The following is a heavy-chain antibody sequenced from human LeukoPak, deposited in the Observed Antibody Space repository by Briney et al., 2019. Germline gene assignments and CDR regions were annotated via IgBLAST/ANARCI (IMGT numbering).Heavy chain of an antibody. Sequence: GASVKVSCKASGGTFSSYTISWVRQAPGQGLEWMGRIIPILGIANYAQKFQGRVTITADKSTSTAYMELSSLRSEDTAVYYCARDSIASGSFDPWGQGTLVTVSS. V-gene: IGHV1-69*04. CDR2: IIPILGIA. CDR1: GGTFSSYT. D-gene: IGHD1-14*01. J-gene: IGHJ5*02. CDR3: ARDSIASGSFDP.